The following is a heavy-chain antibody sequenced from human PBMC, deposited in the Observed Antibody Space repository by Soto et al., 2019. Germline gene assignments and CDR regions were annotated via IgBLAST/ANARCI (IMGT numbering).Heavy chain of an antibody. CDR1: GGSISSSSYY. CDR2: IYYSGST. D-gene: IGHD6-13*01. CDR3: ARLPYSSSWYWWYFDY. J-gene: IGHJ4*02. V-gene: IGHV4-39*01. Sequence: SETLSLTCTVSGGSISSSSYYWGWIRQPPGKGLEWIGSIYYSGSTYYNPSLKSRVTISVDTSKNQFSLKLSSVTAADTAVYYCARLPYSSSWYWWYFDYWGQGTLVTVSS.